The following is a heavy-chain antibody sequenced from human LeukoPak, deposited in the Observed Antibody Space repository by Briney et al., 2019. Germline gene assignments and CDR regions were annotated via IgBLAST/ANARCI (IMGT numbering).Heavy chain of an antibody. CDR3: ARTRYCSGATCYSPELFDS. D-gene: IGHD2-15*01. J-gene: IGHJ4*02. V-gene: IGHV4-38-2*01. Sequence: SETLSLTCVVSGYSISAGYHWGWIRQSPGTGLEWIGSIYHSGNTYYNPSLKSRVTISVDTSMNQFSLKVTSVTAANTAGYNCARTRYCSGATCYSPELFDSWGQGTLVTVSS. CDR1: GYSISAGYH. CDR2: IYHSGNT.